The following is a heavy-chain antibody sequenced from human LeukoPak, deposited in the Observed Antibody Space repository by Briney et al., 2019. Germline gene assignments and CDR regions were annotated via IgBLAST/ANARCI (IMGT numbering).Heavy chain of an antibody. V-gene: IGHV1-2*02. CDR2: VNPDSGGT. D-gene: IGHD6-13*01. CDR3: ARDLTLYSSRARYYGMDV. Sequence: ASVKVSCKASGYTFTGYYMHWVRQAPGQGLEWMGWVNPDSGGTNYAQKFLGRVTMTADTSISTVYMELSRLRSDDTAVYSCARDLTLYSSRARYYGMDVWGQGTTVTVSS. J-gene: IGHJ6*02. CDR1: GYTFTGYY.